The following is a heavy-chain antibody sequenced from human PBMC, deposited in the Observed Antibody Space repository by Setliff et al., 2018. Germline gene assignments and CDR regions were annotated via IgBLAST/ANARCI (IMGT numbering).Heavy chain of an antibody. CDR2: IYYSWST. CDR1: GGSISSSTYY. CDR3: ATRSSLGATIFSGALDM. Sequence: PSETLSLTCTVSGGSISSSTYYWGWSRHPPGKGLEWIGSIYYSWSTYYNPSLKSRVTISVDTSKNQFSLKLSSVTAAETAVYYCATRSSLGATIFSGALDMWGQGTMVTVSS. J-gene: IGHJ3*02. V-gene: IGHV4-39*01. D-gene: IGHD3-3*01.